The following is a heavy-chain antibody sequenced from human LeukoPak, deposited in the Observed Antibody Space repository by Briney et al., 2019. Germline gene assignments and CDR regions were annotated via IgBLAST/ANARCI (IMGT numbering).Heavy chain of an antibody. D-gene: IGHD2-15*01. J-gene: IGHJ5*02. V-gene: IGHV3-74*01. CDR2: INDDGSTT. CDR3: VRGGPSTWS. CDR1: GFTFSSYS. Sequence: GGSLRLSCAASGFTFSSYSMHWVRQAPGKGPVWVSRINDDGSTTTYADSVKGRFTISRDDAKNMLFLQMNSLRAEDTAVYYCVRGGPSTWSWGQGTLVTVSS.